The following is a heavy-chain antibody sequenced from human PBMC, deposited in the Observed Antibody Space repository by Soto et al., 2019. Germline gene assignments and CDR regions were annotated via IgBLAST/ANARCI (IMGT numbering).Heavy chain of an antibody. CDR3: ASYYYYDSSGYFRGFDY. D-gene: IGHD3-22*01. J-gene: IGHJ4*02. V-gene: IGHV4-31*03. Sequence: TSETLSLTCTVSGGSISSGGYYWSWIRQHPGKGLEWIGYIYYSGSTYYNPSLKSRVTISVDTSKNQFSLKLSSVTAADTAVYYCASYYYYDSSGYFRGFDYWGQGTLVTVSS. CDR1: GGSISSGGYY. CDR2: IYYSGST.